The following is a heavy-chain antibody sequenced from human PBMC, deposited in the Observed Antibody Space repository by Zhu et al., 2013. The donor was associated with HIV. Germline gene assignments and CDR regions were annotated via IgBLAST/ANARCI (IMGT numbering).Heavy chain of an antibody. D-gene: IGHD1-1*01. J-gene: IGHJ4*02. CDR3: ASYNIYHY. V-gene: IGHV1-46*01. Sequence: QVQLVQSGAEVKKPGSSVKVSCKASGGTFSSYAISWVRQAPGQGLEWMGIINPSGGSTSYAQKFQGRVTMTRDTSTRTFYMELSSLRSEDTAVYYCASYNIYHYWGQGTLVTVSS. CDR2: INPSGGST. CDR1: GGTFSSYA.